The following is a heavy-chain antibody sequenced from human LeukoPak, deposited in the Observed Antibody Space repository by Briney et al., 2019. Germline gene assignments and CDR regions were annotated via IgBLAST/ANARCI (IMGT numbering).Heavy chain of an antibody. Sequence: PGRSLRLSCTASGFTLSSFGMHWVRQAPGKGLEWVAVISDDGSNRYYADSVKGRFTISRDNAKNSLYVQMNSLRAEDTAVYYCARGAAGAFDYWGQGTLVTVSS. D-gene: IGHD6-13*01. CDR2: ISDDGSNR. CDR1: GFTLSSFG. J-gene: IGHJ4*02. V-gene: IGHV3-30*03. CDR3: ARGAAGAFDY.